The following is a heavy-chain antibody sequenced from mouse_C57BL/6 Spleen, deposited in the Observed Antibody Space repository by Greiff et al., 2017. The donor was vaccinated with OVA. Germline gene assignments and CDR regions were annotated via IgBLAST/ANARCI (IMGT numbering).Heavy chain of an antibody. Sequence: EVQLQQSGAELVRPGASVKLSCTASGFNIKDDYMHWVKQRPEQGLEWIGWIDPENGDTEYASKFQGKATITADTSSNTSYLQLSSLTSEDTAVYYCTRFRRDYYYAMDYWGQGTSVTVSS. V-gene: IGHV14-4*01. CDR1: GFNIKDDY. CDR3: TRFRRDYYYAMDY. J-gene: IGHJ4*01. CDR2: IDPENGDT.